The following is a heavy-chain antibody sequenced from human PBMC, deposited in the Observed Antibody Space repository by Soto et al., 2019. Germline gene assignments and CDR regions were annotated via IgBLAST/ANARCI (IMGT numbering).Heavy chain of an antibody. CDR2: IYYSGST. CDR3: ARGSGTSFY. V-gene: IGHV4-61*01. D-gene: IGHD2-8*01. Sequence: SETLSLTCTVSGGSVSSGSYYWSWIRQPPGKGLEWIGYIYYSGSTNYNPSLKSRVTISVDTSKNQFSLKLSSVTAADTAVYYCARGSGTSFYWGQGTLVTSPQ. CDR1: GGSVSSGSYY. J-gene: IGHJ4*02.